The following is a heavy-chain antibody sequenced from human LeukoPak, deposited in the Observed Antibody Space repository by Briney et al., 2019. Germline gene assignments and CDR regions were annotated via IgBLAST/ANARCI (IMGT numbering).Heavy chain of an antibody. Sequence: SETLSLTCAVYGGSFSGYYWGWIRQPPGKGLEWIGEINHSGSTNYNPSLKSRVTISVDTSKNQFSLKLSSVTAADTAVYYCARVPIVVVPAAMYVYGMDVWGKGTTVTVSS. J-gene: IGHJ6*04. D-gene: IGHD2-2*01. CDR3: ARVPIVVVPAAMYVYGMDV. CDR1: GGSFSGYY. CDR2: INHSGST. V-gene: IGHV4-34*01.